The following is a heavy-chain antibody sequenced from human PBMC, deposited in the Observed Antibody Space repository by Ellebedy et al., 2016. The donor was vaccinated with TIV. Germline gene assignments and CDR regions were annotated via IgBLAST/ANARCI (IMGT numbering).Heavy chain of an antibody. Sequence: PSETLSLTCTVPGGSLSSYFWSWIRQPPGKGLEWIGYIDYSGNTNYNPSLQSRVTVSVDTSKNQVSLKLTSVTAADTAVYFCARHDPRYYESSGFYYGGWFDPWGQGTLVTVSS. CDR2: IDYSGNT. CDR1: GGSLSSYF. D-gene: IGHD3-22*01. CDR3: ARHDPRYYESSGFYYGGWFDP. V-gene: IGHV4-59*08. J-gene: IGHJ5*02.